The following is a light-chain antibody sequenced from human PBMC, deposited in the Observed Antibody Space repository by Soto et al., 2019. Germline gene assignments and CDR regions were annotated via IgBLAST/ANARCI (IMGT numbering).Light chain of an antibody. CDR1: SSNIGAGYD. J-gene: IGLJ3*02. CDR3: QSYDSSLSGWV. V-gene: IGLV1-40*01. Sequence: QSVLTQPPSVSGAPGQRVTISCTGSSSNIGAGYDVHWYQQLPGTAPKLLISGNSNRPSGVPDRFSGSKSGTSAPLAITGLQAEDEADYYCQSYDSSLSGWVFGGGTQLTVL. CDR2: GNS.